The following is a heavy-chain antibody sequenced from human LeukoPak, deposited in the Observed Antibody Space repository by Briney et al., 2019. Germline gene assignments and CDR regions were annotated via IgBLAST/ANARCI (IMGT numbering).Heavy chain of an antibody. CDR1: GDSISNDY. J-gene: IGHJ4*02. V-gene: IGHV4-59*01. CDR3: ARGSHGLGYCSSTSCLHFDY. D-gene: IGHD2-2*01. CDR2: IYYSGST. Sequence: PSETLSLTCTVSGDSISNDYWTWIRQPPGQGLEWIGYIYYSGSTNYNPSLKSRVTISIDTSKNQFSLKLSSVTAADTAVYYCARGSHGLGYCSSTSCLHFDYWGQGTLVTVSS.